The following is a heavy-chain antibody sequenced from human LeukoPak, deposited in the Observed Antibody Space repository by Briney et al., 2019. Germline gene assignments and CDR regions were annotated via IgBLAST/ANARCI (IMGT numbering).Heavy chain of an antibody. CDR3: ARWDSSGYQKYYFDY. V-gene: IGHV3-53*01. J-gene: IGHJ4*02. CDR2: IYSGGST. CDR1: GFTVSSNY. Sequence: GGSLRLSCAASGFTVSSNYMNWVRQAPGKGLEWVSIIYSGGSTYYADSVKGRFTISRDNSKNTLYLQMNSLTAEDTAVYYCARWDSSGYQKYYFDYWGQGTLVTVSS. D-gene: IGHD3-22*01.